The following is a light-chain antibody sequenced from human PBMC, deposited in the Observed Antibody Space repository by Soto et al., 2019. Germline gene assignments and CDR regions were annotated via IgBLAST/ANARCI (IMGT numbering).Light chain of an antibody. CDR3: CSYAGSSTV. CDR1: SSDVGSYNL. CDR2: EVS. Sequence: QSVLTQPASVSGSPGQSITISCTGTSSDVGSYNLVSWYQQHPGKAPKLMIYEVSKRPSGVSNRFSGSKSGNTASLTISGLQAEAEGDYYCCSYAGSSTVFGGGTKVTVL. J-gene: IGLJ2*01. V-gene: IGLV2-23*02.